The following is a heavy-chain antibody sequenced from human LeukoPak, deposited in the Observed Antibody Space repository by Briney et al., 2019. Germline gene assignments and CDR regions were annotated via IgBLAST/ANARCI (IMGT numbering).Heavy chain of an antibody. Sequence: ASVKVSCKASGYTFTNYAISWVRQAPGQGLEWIGWISAYNGYTTYAQKFQGRVTLTTDTSTSTAYMDLGSLRTDDTAVYYCAREVVRYSRGWPDYWGQGTLVTVSS. D-gene: IGHD6-19*01. CDR3: AREVVRYSRGWPDY. V-gene: IGHV1-18*01. J-gene: IGHJ4*02. CDR1: GYTFTNYA. CDR2: ISAYNGYT.